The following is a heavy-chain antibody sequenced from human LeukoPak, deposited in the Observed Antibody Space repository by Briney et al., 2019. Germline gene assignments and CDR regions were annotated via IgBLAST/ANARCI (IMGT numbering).Heavy chain of an antibody. V-gene: IGHV4-39*07. Sequence: SETLSLTCTVSGDSISSSSYYWGWIRQPPGKGLEWLGTIYYRGTTYYNPSLKSRVTISVDTSKNQFSLRLRSVTAADTAVYYCARDFSSSSSVYYYYHMDVWGKGTTVTVSS. CDR2: IYYRGTT. D-gene: IGHD6-6*01. J-gene: IGHJ6*03. CDR1: GDSISSSSYY. CDR3: ARDFSSSSSVYYYYHMDV.